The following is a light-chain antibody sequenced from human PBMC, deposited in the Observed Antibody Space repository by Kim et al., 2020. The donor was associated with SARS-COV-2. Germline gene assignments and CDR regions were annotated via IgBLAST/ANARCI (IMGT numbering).Light chain of an antibody. CDR1: QNVGAF. CDR3: QQRSNWPT. V-gene: IGKV3-11*01. Sequence: SVSPGERDTLSCRASQNVGAFLAWYQQKPGQAPRLLIYDASNRATGIPARFSGSGSGTDFTLTISSLEPEDFAVYYCQQRSNWPTFGQGTRLEIK. CDR2: DAS. J-gene: IGKJ5*01.